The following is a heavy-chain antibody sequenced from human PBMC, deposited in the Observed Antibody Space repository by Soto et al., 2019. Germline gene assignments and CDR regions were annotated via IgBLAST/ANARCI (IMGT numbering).Heavy chain of an antibody. J-gene: IGHJ4*02. CDR2: MYYSGTT. D-gene: IGHD3-22*01. CDR1: GGSISSSSYY. V-gene: IGHV4-39*01. Sequence: SETLCLTCTVSGGSISSSSYYWGWIRQPPGKGLEWIGTMYYSGTTYYNPSLKSRVTISVDTSRNQFFPKLTSLPAPDTAVYYCARLGPYDSTVYYFPFDSWGQGALVTVSS. CDR3: ARLGPYDSTVYYFPFDS.